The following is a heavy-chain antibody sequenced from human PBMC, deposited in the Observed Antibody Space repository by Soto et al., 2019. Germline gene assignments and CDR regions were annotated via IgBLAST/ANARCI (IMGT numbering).Heavy chain of an antibody. CDR3: ARTNSYDFWSGYFGY. D-gene: IGHD3-3*01. CDR2: IIPIFGTA. Sequence: QVQLVQSGAEVKKPGSSVKVSCKASGGTFSSYAISWVRQAPGQVLEWMGGIIPIFGTANYAQKFQGRVTTTADESTSTAYMGLSSLRSEDTAVYYCARTNSYDFWSGYFGYWGQGTLVTVSS. V-gene: IGHV1-69*01. CDR1: GGTFSSYA. J-gene: IGHJ4*02.